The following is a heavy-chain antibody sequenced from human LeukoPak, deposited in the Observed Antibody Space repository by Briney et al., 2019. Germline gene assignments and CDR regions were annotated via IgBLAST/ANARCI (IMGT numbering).Heavy chain of an antibody. Sequence: GASVKLSCKASGYTFTSYSISWVRHTPGQGLEWMGWISAYNGDTNYAQKPQGRVTMTTDTSTSTAYMELRSLRSDDTAVYYCARKGTGTTVDYWGQGTLVTVSS. CDR3: ARKGTGTTVDY. D-gene: IGHD1-1*01. J-gene: IGHJ4*02. V-gene: IGHV1-18*01. CDR2: ISAYNGDT. CDR1: GYTFTSYS.